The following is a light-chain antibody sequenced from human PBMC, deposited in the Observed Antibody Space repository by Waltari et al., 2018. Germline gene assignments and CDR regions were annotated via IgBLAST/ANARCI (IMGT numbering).Light chain of an antibody. J-gene: IGKJ4*01. Sequence: MTQSPTSLSASVGDRVTITCQASQDISNYLNWYQQKPGKAPKLLIYDASNLETGVPSRFSGSGSGTDFTFTISSLQPEDIATYYCQQYDNLPLTFGGGP. CDR1: QDISNY. CDR2: DAS. CDR3: QQYDNLPLT. V-gene: IGKV1-33*01.